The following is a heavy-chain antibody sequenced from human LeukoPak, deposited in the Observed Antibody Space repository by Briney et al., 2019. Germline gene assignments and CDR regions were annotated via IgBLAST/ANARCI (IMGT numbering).Heavy chain of an antibody. J-gene: IGHJ4*02. CDR2: IKSKTDGGTT. CDR1: GFTFSNAW. Sequence: GGSLRLSCAASGFTFSNAWMSWVRQAPGKGLEWVGRIKSKTDGGTTDYAAPVKGRFTISRDDSKNTLYLQMNSLKTEDTAVYYCTTDSSSWYSGFDYWGQGTLVTVSS. D-gene: IGHD6-13*01. CDR3: TTDSSSWYSGFDY. V-gene: IGHV3-15*01.